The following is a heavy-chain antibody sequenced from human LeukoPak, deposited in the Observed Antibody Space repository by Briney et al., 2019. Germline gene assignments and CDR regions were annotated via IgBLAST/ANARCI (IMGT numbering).Heavy chain of an antibody. CDR1: GYTFTGYL. CDR2: INPNSGGT. V-gene: IGHV1-2*02. CDR3: ARGGLQTWYYYMDV. J-gene: IGHJ6*03. Sequence: ASVKVSCKASGYTFTGYLMHWVRQAPGQGLEWMGWINPNSGGTNYAQKFQDRVTMTRDTSISTAYMELSRLRSDDTAVYYCARGGLQTWYYYMDVWGKGTTVTVSS.